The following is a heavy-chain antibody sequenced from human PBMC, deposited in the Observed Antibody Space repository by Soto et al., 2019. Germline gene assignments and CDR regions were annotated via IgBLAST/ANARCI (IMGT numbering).Heavy chain of an antibody. CDR1: CGSISSYY. CDR3: ARLGLSRRDLLDF. CDR2: IYYSGST. Sequence: SETLSLTCTVSCGSISSYYWSWIRQPPGKGLEWIGYIYYSGSTNYNPSLKSRVTISVDTSKNQFSLKLSSVTAADTAVYYCARLGLSRRDLLDFPGQGTTDIGSS. V-gene: IGHV4-59*08. J-gene: IGHJ6*01.